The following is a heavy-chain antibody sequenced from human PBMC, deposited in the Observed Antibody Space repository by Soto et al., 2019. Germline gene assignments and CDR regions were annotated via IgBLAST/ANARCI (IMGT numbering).Heavy chain of an antibody. CDR3: ARDTGYSSGSNAAY. V-gene: IGHV1-3*01. J-gene: IGHJ4*02. CDR2: INAGNGNT. CDR1: GYAFTCYA. Sequence: VSVKVSSKARGYAFTCYAMHWVHHANGQRLEWMGWINAGNGNTKYSQKFQGRVTITRDTSASTAYMELSSPRSEDTALYYCARDTGYSSGSNAAYWGQGTLVTVSS. D-gene: IGHD6-19*01.